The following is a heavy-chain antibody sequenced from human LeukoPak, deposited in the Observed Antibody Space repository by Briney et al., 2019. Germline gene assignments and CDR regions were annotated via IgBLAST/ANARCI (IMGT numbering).Heavy chain of an antibody. J-gene: IGHJ5*02. V-gene: IGHV1-2*02. CDR2: INPNSGGT. D-gene: IGHD6-6*01. Sequence: ASVKVSCKASGYTFTSYGISWVRQAPGQGLEWMGWINPNSGGTNYAQKFQGRVTMTRDTSISTAYMELSRLRSDDTAVYYCARGVVEQLVRGNWFDPWGQGTLVTVSS. CDR1: GYTFTSYG. CDR3: ARGVVEQLVRGNWFDP.